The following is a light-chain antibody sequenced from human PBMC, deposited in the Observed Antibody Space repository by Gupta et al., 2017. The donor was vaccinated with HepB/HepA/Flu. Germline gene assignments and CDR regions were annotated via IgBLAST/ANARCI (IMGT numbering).Light chain of an antibody. CDR3: HQYSKWPYT. J-gene: IGKJ2*01. Sequence: EIVMTQSPVTLSVSPGERATLSCRASQSIDSDLAWYHQKPGQAPRLLMYGASTRATGIPDRFSGSGSGTEFTLTISSLQSEDFAVEHCHQYSKWPYTFGKGTKLAIK. CDR1: QSIDSD. V-gene: IGKV3-15*01. CDR2: GAS.